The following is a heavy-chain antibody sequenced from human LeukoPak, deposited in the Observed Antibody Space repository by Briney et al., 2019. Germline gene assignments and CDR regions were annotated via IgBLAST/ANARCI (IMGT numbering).Heavy chain of an antibody. J-gene: IGHJ4*02. CDR3: ARDPSITIFGVVISYFDY. CDR2: ISYDGSNK. CDR1: GFTFSSYA. D-gene: IGHD3-3*01. V-gene: IGHV3-30-3*01. Sequence: GGSLRLSCAASGFTFSSYAMHWVRLAPGKGLEWVAVISYDGSNKYYADSVKGRFTISRDNSKNTLYLQMNSLRAEDTAVYYCARDPSITIFGVVISYFDYWGQGTLVTVSS.